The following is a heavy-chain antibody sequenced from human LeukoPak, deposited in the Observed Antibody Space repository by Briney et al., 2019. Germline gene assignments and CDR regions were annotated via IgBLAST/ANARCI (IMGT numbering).Heavy chain of an antibody. Sequence: SETLSLTCTVSGNSISSGYYWGWIRQPPGKGLEWIGIIYHIGTTYYNSSLKSRVTISVDTSKNQFSLKLNFVTAADTAVYYCARKGRGPYGSVNGYFDYWGQGTLVTVSS. V-gene: IGHV4-38-2*02. CDR2: IYHIGTT. CDR3: ARKGRGPYGSVNGYFDY. J-gene: IGHJ4*02. CDR1: GNSISSGYY. D-gene: IGHD3-10*01.